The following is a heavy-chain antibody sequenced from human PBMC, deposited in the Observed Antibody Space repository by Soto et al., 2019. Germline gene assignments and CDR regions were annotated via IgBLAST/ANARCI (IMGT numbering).Heavy chain of an antibody. CDR3: ARRVGYSYGIMDV. CDR1: GFTFSTYW. Sequence: EVQLVESGGGLVQPGGSLRLSCAASGFTFSTYWMHWVRQVPGKGLVWVSRINTDGSSTSYADSVKGRFTISRDNAKNMLSLRMNSLRVEDTGVYFCARRVGYSYGIMDVWGQGTTVTVSS. J-gene: IGHJ6*02. V-gene: IGHV3-74*01. D-gene: IGHD5-18*01. CDR2: INTDGSST.